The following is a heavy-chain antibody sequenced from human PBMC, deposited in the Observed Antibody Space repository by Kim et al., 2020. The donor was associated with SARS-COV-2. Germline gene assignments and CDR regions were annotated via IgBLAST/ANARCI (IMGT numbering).Heavy chain of an antibody. CDR3: ARHKVTMVRGVKGYYYGMDV. D-gene: IGHD3-10*01. V-gene: IGHV4-39*01. J-gene: IGHJ6*02. CDR1: GGSISSSSYY. Sequence: SETLSLTCTVSGGSISSSSYYWGWIRQPPGKGLEWIGSIYYSGSTYYNPSLKSRVTISVDTSKNQFSLKLSSVTTADTAVYYCARHKVTMVRGVKGYYYGMDVWGQGTTVTVSS. CDR2: IYYSGST.